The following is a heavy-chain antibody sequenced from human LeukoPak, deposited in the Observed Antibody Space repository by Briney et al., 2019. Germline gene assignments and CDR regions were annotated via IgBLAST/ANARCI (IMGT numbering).Heavy chain of an antibody. V-gene: IGHV3-7*04. CDR1: GFTFRYYW. CDR3: ARDEHQYYHASSGRFDY. Sequence: GGSRRLSCAASGFTFRYYWMGCVRRATGKGMEWVANIKQDGSEKYYVDSVKGRFTISRDNAKNSLYLQMNSMRAEDTAVYYCARDEHQYYHASSGRFDYWGQGILVTVSS. J-gene: IGHJ4*02. D-gene: IGHD3-22*01. CDR2: IKQDGSEK.